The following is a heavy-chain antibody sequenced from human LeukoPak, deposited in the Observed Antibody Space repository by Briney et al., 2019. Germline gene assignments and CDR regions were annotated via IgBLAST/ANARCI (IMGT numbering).Heavy chain of an antibody. CDR1: GCTFTGYY. Sequence: ASVKVSCKASGCTFTGYYMHWVRQAPGQGLEWMGIINPSGGSTSYAQKFQGRVTMTRDTSTSTVYMELSSLRSEDTAVYYCARVGGWLRFNYWGQGTLVTVSS. CDR2: INPSGGST. D-gene: IGHD5-12*01. V-gene: IGHV1-46*01. J-gene: IGHJ4*02. CDR3: ARVGGWLRFNY.